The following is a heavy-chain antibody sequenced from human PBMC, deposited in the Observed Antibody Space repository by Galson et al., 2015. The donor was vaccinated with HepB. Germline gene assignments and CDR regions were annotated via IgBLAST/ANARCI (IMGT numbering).Heavy chain of an antibody. CDR2: IIPIFGTA. V-gene: IGHV1-69*13. Sequence: SVKVSCKASGGTFSSYAISWVRQAPGQGLEWMGGIIPIFGTANYAQKFQGRVTTTADESTSTAYMVLSSLRSEDTAVYYCASRPWGSFMGYFDYWGQGTLVTVSS. J-gene: IGHJ4*02. CDR1: GGTFSSYA. CDR3: ASRPWGSFMGYFDY. D-gene: IGHD7-27*01.